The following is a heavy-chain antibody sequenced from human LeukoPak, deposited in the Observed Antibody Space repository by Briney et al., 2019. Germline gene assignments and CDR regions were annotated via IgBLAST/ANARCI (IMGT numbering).Heavy chain of an antibody. V-gene: IGHV3-53*01. CDR3: ARRAGAYSHPYDY. Sequence: GGSLRLSCAVSGFTVSTNSMSWVRQAPGKGLEWVSFYSGVTHYSDSVKGRFAISRDNPKNTLYLQMNSLRAEDTAVYYCARRAGAYSHPYDYWGQGTLVTVSS. J-gene: IGHJ4*02. CDR1: GFTVSTNS. D-gene: IGHD4/OR15-4a*01. CDR2: YSGVT.